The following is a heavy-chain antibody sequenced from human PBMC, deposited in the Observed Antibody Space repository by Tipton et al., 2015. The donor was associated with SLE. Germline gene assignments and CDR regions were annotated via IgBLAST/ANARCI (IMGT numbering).Heavy chain of an antibody. CDR1: GGSISSGDYS. V-gene: IGHV4-39*07. J-gene: IGHJ4*02. Sequence: TLSLTCTVSGGSISSGDYSWTWIRQHPGKGLEWIGSIYYSGTTYYNPSLKSRVTISLDTSKNQFSLKLSSVTAADTAVYYCARSSGGASSGYLYFFDYWGKGTLVTVSS. CDR3: ARSSGGASSGYLYFFDY. CDR2: IYYSGTT. D-gene: IGHD3-22*01.